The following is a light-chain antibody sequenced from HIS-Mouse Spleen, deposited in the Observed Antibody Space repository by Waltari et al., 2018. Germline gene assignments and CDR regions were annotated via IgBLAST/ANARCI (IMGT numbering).Light chain of an antibody. Sequence: QSALTQPRSVSGSPGQSVTISCTGTSRDVGGYNYFPWYQQPPGKPPKLMIYDVSKRTSGVPDRFSGSKSGNTASLTISGLQAEDEADYYCCSYAGSYNWVFGGGTKLTVL. J-gene: IGLJ3*02. CDR1: SRDVGGYNY. V-gene: IGLV2-11*01. CDR3: CSYAGSYNWV. CDR2: DVS.